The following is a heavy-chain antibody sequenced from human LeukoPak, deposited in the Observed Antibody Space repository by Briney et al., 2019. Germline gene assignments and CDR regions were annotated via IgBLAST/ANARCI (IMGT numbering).Heavy chain of an antibody. Sequence: ASVKVSCKAAGYNFSAYFVHWVRQAPGQGLEWMGRINPDGGDTNYAQKFQGRVTMASDTSISTAYMELSSLISDDTAVYYCARVGFATSWSNLDYGGQGTLVTVSS. CDR1: GYNFSAYF. CDR2: INPDGGDT. CDR3: ARVGFATSWSNLDY. V-gene: IGHV1-2*06. D-gene: IGHD2-2*01. J-gene: IGHJ4*02.